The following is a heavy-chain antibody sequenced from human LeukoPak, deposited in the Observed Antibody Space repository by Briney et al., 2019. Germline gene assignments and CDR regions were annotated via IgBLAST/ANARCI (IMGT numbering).Heavy chain of an antibody. J-gene: IGHJ3*02. V-gene: IGHV3-43*02. Sequence: PGGSLPLSRAASGFTFDDYAMHWVRQAPGKGLEWVSLISGDGGSTYYADSVRGRFTISRDNSKNSLYLQMDSLRTEDTAFYYCAKEIDTLGTNAFDIWGQGTMVTVSS. CDR1: GFTFDDYA. D-gene: IGHD2-15*01. CDR3: AKEIDTLGTNAFDI. CDR2: ISGDGGST.